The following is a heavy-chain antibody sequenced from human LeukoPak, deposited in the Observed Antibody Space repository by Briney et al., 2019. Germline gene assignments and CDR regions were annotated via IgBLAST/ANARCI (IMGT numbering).Heavy chain of an antibody. CDR3: ARGPSLYSTNWFDP. J-gene: IGHJ5*02. Sequence: ASVKVSCKASGYTFTSYGISWVRQAPGQGLEWMGWISAYNGNTNHAQKLQGRVTMTTDTSTSTAYMELRSLRSDDTAVYYCARGPSLYSTNWFDPWGQGTLVTVSS. CDR2: ISAYNGNT. CDR1: GYTFTSYG. D-gene: IGHD6-13*01. V-gene: IGHV1-18*01.